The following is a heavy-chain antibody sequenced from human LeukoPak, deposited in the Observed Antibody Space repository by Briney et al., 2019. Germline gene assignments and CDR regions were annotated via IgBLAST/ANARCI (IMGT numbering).Heavy chain of an antibody. V-gene: IGHV4-34*01. CDR3: ARGVDL. CDR1: SGSFSGFY. CDR2: ITHSGSP. J-gene: IGHJ2*01. Sequence: SETLSLTCGVSSGSFSGFYWRWIRQPPGGGLEWLGEITHSGSPNYNPSLKSRVTISGDTSKKQFSLNLKSVTAADTGVYYCARGVDLWGRGTPVTVSS.